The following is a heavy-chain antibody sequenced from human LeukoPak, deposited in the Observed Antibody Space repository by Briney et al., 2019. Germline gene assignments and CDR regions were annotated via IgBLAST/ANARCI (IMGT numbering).Heavy chain of an antibody. V-gene: IGHV3-33*01. CDR3: ARDQRGFSYSKYYFDY. CDR2: IWYDGTNK. Sequence: GRSLRLSCAASGFSFSSYGMHWVRQAPGKGLEWVTVIWYDGTNKYYADSVKGRFTISRDNSKNTLYLQMNSLRAEDTAVYYCARDQRGFSYSKYYFDYWGQGTLVTVSS. J-gene: IGHJ4*02. CDR1: GFSFSSYG. D-gene: IGHD5-18*01.